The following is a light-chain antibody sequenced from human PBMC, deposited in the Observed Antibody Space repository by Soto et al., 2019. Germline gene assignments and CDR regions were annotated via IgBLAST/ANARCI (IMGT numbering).Light chain of an antibody. V-gene: IGLV2-18*02. CDR3: SSYTSSSTYV. CDR2: DVT. Sequence: QSVLTQPLSVSGSPGQSVTISCTGTIGDVGFYARVSWYQQPPGTAPKLLIYDVTSRPSGVPDRFSGSQSGKTASLTISGLRAEDEADYYCSSYTSSSTYVFGPGTKVTVL. CDR1: IGDVGFYAR. J-gene: IGLJ1*01.